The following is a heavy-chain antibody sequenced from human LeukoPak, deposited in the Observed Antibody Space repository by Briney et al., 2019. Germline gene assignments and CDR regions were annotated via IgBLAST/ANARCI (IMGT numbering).Heavy chain of an antibody. CDR1: GFTFSSYA. Sequence: PGGSLRLSCAASGFTFSSYAMSWVRQAPGKGREWVSAIIGSGGSTYYADSVKGRFTISRDNSKNTLYLQMNSLRAEDTAVYYCAKDRRHIVVMSASGGHGLFDYWGQGTLVTVSS. V-gene: IGHV3-23*01. CDR2: IIGSGGST. J-gene: IGHJ4*02. CDR3: AKDRRHIVVMSASGGHGLFDY. D-gene: IGHD2-21*02.